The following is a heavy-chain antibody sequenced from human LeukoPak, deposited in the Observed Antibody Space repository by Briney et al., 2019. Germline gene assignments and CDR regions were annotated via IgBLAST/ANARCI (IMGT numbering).Heavy chain of an antibody. J-gene: IGHJ4*02. CDR3: ARANGDYADY. Sequence: GASVKVSCKASGYTFTNYYMHWVRQAPGQGLEWMGIINPSGGITNYAQKFQGRVTVTRDMSTSTVYMELSSLRSEDTAVYYCARANGDYADYWGQGTLVTASS. V-gene: IGHV1-46*01. CDR2: INPSGGIT. CDR1: GYTFTNYY. D-gene: IGHD4-17*01.